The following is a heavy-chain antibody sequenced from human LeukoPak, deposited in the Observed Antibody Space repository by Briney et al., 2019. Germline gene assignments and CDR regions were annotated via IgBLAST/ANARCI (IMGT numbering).Heavy chain of an antibody. Sequence: PGGSLRLSCAASGFTFSSSAMSWVRQAPGKGLGWVSAISNNGGYAYYADSVQGRFTISRDISKNTLYLQMNSLRAEDTAVYYCATRVSTSRSFDYWGQGTLVTVSS. CDR3: ATRVSTSRSFDY. CDR1: GFTFSSSA. CDR2: ISNNGGYA. J-gene: IGHJ4*02. V-gene: IGHV3-23*01.